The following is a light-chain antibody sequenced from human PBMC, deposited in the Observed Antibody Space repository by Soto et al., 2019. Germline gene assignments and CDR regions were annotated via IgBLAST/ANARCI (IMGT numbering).Light chain of an antibody. J-gene: IGKJ2*01. CDR1: QNIRTY. V-gene: IGKV1-39*01. CDR3: QQGHSTPYT. Sequence: IQMTQSPYSLSASLGDSVTITCRASQNIRTYLNWYQQKPGRAPKLLIHSASALPSGVPSRFSGSGSGTEFTLTMSGLQPEDFASYCCQQGHSTPYTFGQGTKVDI. CDR2: SAS.